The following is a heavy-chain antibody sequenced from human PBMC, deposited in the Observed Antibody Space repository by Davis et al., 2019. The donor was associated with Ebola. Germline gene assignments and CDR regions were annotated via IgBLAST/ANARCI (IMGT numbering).Heavy chain of an antibody. CDR1: GFTFTNYG. V-gene: IGHV3-30*02. Sequence: GGSLRLSCAASGFTFTNYGMHWVRQAPGKGLEWMAFIRYDGSNKYYAESVKGRFTISRDNSKNTLYLQMSSVRREDTAIYYCAKDAREWGGTSIYLENWGQGILVTVSS. J-gene: IGHJ4*02. CDR3: AKDAREWGGTSIYLEN. D-gene: IGHD3-3*01. CDR2: IRYDGSNK.